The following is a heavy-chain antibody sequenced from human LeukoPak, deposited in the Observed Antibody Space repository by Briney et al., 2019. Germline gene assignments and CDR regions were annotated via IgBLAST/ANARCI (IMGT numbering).Heavy chain of an antibody. Sequence: SETLSLTCAVYGGSFSGYYWSWIRQPPGKGLEWIGEINHSGSTNYNPSLRSRVTISVDTSKNQFSLKLSSVTAADAAVYYCARGSGGYSGYDYVDYWGQGTLVTVSS. CDR2: INHSGST. CDR3: ARGSGGYSGYDYVDY. V-gene: IGHV4-34*01. D-gene: IGHD5-12*01. CDR1: GGSFSGYY. J-gene: IGHJ4*02.